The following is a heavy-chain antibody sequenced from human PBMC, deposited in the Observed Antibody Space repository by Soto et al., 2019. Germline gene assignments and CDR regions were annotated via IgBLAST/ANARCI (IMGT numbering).Heavy chain of an antibody. Sequence: QLQLQESGPGLVKPSETLSLTCSVSGGSFSNREYCWGWIREPPGKGLEWIGSSYYSGSPYYNPSVTSQLTISGDTSKTPFSLKLTSVTDADTAVYYCASLKERVGHSYGSIDHWGQGTLVTVSS. D-gene: IGHD5-18*01. CDR3: ASLKERVGHSYGSIDH. V-gene: IGHV4-39*01. J-gene: IGHJ4*02. CDR2: SYYSGSP. CDR1: GGSFSNREYC.